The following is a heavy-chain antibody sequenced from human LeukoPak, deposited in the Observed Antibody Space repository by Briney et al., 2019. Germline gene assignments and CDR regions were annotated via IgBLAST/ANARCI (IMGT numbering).Heavy chain of an antibody. D-gene: IGHD3-22*01. J-gene: IGHJ4*02. Sequence: SETLSLICTVSGGSISSGGYYWSWIRQHPGKGLEWIGYIYYSGSTYYNPSLKSRVTISVDTSKNQFSLKLSSVTAADTAVYYCVVYGYYDSSGYYTFDYWGQGTLVTVSS. CDR2: IYYSGST. CDR1: GGSISSGGYY. CDR3: VVYGYYDSSGYYTFDY. V-gene: IGHV4-31*03.